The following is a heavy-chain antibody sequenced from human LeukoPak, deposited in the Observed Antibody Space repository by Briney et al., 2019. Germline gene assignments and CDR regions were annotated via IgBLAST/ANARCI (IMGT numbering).Heavy chain of an antibody. CDR2: INPNSGGT. CDR3: ARAWSPEYYYDSSGYDDAFDI. V-gene: IGHV1-2*02. Sequence: GASVKVSCKASGYTFTGYYMHWVRQAPGQGLEWMGWINPNSGGTNYAQKFQGRVTMTRDTSISTAYMELSRLRSDDTAVYYCARAWSPEYYYDSSGYDDAFDIWGQGTMVTVSP. CDR1: GYTFTGYY. J-gene: IGHJ3*02. D-gene: IGHD3-22*01.